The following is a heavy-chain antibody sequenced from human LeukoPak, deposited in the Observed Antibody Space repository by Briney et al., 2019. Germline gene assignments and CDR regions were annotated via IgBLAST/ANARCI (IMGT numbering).Heavy chain of an antibody. CDR3: ATEIEYWVYGSAWFDP. J-gene: IGHJ5*01. V-gene: IGHV1-24*01. Sequence: ASVKVSCKVSGYTLTELSMHWVRQAPGKGLEWMGGFDPEDGETIYAQKFQGRVTMTEDTSTDTAYMELSSLRSEDTAVYYCATEIEYWVYGSAWFDPWGQGTLVTVSS. CDR1: GYTLTELS. CDR2: FDPEDGET. D-gene: IGHD3-10*01.